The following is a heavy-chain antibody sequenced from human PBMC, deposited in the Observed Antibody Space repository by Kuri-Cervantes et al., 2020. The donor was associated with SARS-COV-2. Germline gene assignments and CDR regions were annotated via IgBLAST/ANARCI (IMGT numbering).Heavy chain of an antibody. J-gene: IGHJ3*02. V-gene: IGHV1-69*04. D-gene: IGHD5-18*01. CDR3: AREVGIQLWSSGNAFDI. CDR1: GGTFSSYA. Sequence: SVKVSCKASGGTFSSYAFSWVRQAPGLGLEWMGRIIPIIGVTNYAQKFQGRVTITADKSTSTAYMELSSLRSEDTAVYYCAREVGIQLWSSGNAFDIWGQGTMVTVSS. CDR2: IIPIIGVT.